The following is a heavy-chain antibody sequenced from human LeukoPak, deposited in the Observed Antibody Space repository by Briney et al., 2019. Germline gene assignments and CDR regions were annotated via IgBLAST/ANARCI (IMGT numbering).Heavy chain of an antibody. D-gene: IGHD4-17*01. CDR1: GFTLRSYG. J-gene: IGHJ5*02. CDR2: ISYDGSNN. Sequence: GGSLTLSCAASGFTLRSYGMQWVRHAPGEGREWVGVISYDGSNNNYAASVKGRFTIARDNSKNTLYLQMNSLRAEDTAVYYCAKDPYGDYVSGNWFDPWGQGTLVTVSS. CDR3: AKDPYGDYVSGNWFDP. V-gene: IGHV3-30*18.